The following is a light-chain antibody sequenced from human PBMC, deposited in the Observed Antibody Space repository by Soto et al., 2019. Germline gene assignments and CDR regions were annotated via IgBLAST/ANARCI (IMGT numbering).Light chain of an antibody. V-gene: IGKV4-1*01. CDR1: QSVLYSSNNKNY. J-gene: IGKJ2*01. CDR3: QQSGSTPYT. Sequence: DIVMTQSPDSLAVSLGERATINCKSSQSVLYSSNNKNYLAWYQQKPGQPPKLLIYWASTRESGVPDRFSGSGSGTDFTLTISSLQAEDVAVYYCQQSGSTPYTFGQGTKLEIK. CDR2: WAS.